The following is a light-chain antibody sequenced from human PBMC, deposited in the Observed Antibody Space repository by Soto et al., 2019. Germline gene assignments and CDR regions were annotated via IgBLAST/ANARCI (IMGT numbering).Light chain of an antibody. CDR1: SSNIENNY. J-gene: IGLJ3*02. CDR3: GTWDSSLNAEV. Sequence: QSVLTQPPSVSAAPGQRVTISCSGSSSNIENNYVSWYQQLPGTAPRLLISDNNYRPSGIPDRFSASKSGTSATLGITGLQTGDEADYYCGTWDSSLNAEVFGGGTQLTV. CDR2: DNN. V-gene: IGLV1-51*01.